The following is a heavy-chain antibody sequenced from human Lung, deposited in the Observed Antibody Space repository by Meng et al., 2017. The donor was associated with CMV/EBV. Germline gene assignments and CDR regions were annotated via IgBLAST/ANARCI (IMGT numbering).Heavy chain of an antibody. V-gene: IGHV1-2*02. CDR3: ASKMYYDFWSAYRGTEGVDPFHI. CDR2: ISPNNGAT. D-gene: IGHD3-3*01. Sequence: ASXXVSCKASGYTFTDYRMHWVRQAPGQGLEWMGWISPNNGATNYAQKFQGRVTMTRDTSINTAYMELNRLTYDDTAVYYCASKMYYDFWSAYRGTEGVDPFHIWGQGTMVTVSS. J-gene: IGHJ3*02. CDR1: GYTFTDYR.